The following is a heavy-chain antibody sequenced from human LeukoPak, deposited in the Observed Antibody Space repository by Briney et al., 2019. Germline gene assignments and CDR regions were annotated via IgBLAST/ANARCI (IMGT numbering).Heavy chain of an antibody. CDR2: ISASGNT. J-gene: IGHJ3*01. CDR3: ARGVTVFGGAPKGALDL. Sequence: PSETLCLTCSVSGDSLSRGSYYWNWIWQPAGKGVEWIGRISASGNTNYNPSLKSRVTLSVDASKNQFSLRLTSVTAADTAVYFCARGVTVFGGAPKGALDLWGRGTMVTVFS. D-gene: IGHD3-3*01. CDR1: GDSLSRGSYY. V-gene: IGHV4-61*02.